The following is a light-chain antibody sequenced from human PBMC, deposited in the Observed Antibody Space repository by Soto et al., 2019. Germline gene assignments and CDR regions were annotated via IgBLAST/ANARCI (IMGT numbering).Light chain of an antibody. CDR2: AAS. J-gene: IGKJ4*01. Sequence: DIQMTQSPSSLSASVGDRVTITCRASQSISNYLNWYQQKPGKAPKLLIYAASSLQSGVPSRFSGSGSGTHFTLTISSLQPEDFATYYCQQSYSIPVTFGGGTKVEIK. CDR1: QSISNY. V-gene: IGKV1-39*01. CDR3: QQSYSIPVT.